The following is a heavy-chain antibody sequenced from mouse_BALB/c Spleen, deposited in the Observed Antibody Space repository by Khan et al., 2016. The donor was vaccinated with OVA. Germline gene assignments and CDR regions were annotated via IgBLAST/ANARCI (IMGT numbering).Heavy chain of an antibody. V-gene: IGHV1-77*01. D-gene: IGHD1-2*01. CDR1: GYTFTDYY. CDR3: ARRNYFGYTFAY. Sequence: VQLQESGAELARPGASVKLSCTASGYTFTDYYINWVKQRTEQGLEWIGEISPGSGDTYYNERFMGKATLTADKSSSTAYMQRSSLTSEASAVYFCARRNYFGYTFAYWGQGTLVTVSA. CDR2: ISPGSGDT. J-gene: IGHJ3*01.